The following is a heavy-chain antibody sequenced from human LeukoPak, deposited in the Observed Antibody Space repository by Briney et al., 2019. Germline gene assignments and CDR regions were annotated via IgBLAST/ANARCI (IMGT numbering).Heavy chain of an antibody. CDR1: GYSFTSYW. CDR2: IYPGDSNT. CDR3: ARAPVGQIAAAGDY. V-gene: IGHV5-51*01. Sequence: NTGESLKISCKGSGYSFTSYWIGWVRQMPGKGLEWMGIIYPGDSNTRYSPSFQGQVTISADKSISTAYLQWNSLKASDTAMYYCARAPVGQIAAAGDYWGQGTLVTVSP. D-gene: IGHD6-13*01. J-gene: IGHJ4*02.